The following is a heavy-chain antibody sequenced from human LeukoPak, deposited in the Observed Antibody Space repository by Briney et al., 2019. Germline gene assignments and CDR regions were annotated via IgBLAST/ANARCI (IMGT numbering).Heavy chain of an antibody. CDR3: ARDQRDYDILTGYYSSAYFDY. Sequence: SETLSLTCAVYGGSISSYYWSWIRQPAGKGLEWIGRIYTSGSTNYNPSLKSRVTMSVDTSKNQFSLKLSSVTAADTAVYYCARDQRDYDILTGYYSSAYFDYWGQGTLVTVSS. V-gene: IGHV4-4*07. J-gene: IGHJ4*02. D-gene: IGHD3-9*01. CDR2: IYTSGST. CDR1: GGSISSYY.